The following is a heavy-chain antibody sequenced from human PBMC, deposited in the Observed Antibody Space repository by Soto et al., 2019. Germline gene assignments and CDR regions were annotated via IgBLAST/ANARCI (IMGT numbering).Heavy chain of an antibody. J-gene: IGHJ4*02. CDR3: ARVRGYCTGGSCYVDS. V-gene: IGHV1-18*04. CDR2: ISVYSGNT. Sequence: QVQLVQSGAEVKQPGASVKVSCKASGYTFTSYGISWVRQAPGQGLEWMGWISVYSGNTNYAQKFQDRVTMTTDTYTTTAYMELTSLTYDDTAVYYCARVRGYCTGGSCYVDSWGQGTLVTVSS. D-gene: IGHD2-15*01. CDR1: GYTFTSYG.